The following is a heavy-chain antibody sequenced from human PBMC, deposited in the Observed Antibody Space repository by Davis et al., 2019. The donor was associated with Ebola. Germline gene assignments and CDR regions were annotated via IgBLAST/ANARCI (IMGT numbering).Heavy chain of an antibody. CDR2: IYPSDSSA. CDR1: GYSFTTYW. CDR3: ARRRVIHDVATNDYFDY. Sequence: GESLKISCQGSGYSFTTYWIGWVRQMPGKGLEWMGIIYPSDSSARYSPSFQGQVAISADKSSNTIFLQWSSLRASDTAMYYCARRRVIHDVATNDYFDYWGQGTLVTVSP. J-gene: IGHJ4*02. V-gene: IGHV5-51*01. D-gene: IGHD5-12*01.